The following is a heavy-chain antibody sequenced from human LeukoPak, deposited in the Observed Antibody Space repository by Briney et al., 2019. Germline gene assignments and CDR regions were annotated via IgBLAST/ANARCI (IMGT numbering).Heavy chain of an antibody. J-gene: IGHJ6*03. V-gene: IGHV4-4*07. CDR1: GGSLSTYY. CDR3: ARDPQLTPALSGYMDV. CDR2: IYISGSV. D-gene: IGHD4-17*01. Sequence: PSETLSLTCTVSGGSLSTYYWSWIRRPAGKGLEWIGRIYISGSVNYNPSLKSRVTMSVDTSKNQFSLRLRSVTAADTAVYYCARDPQLTPALSGYMDVWGKGTTVTVSS.